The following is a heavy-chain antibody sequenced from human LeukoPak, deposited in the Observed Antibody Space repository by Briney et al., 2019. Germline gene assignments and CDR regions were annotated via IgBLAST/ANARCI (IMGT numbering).Heavy chain of an antibody. CDR3: VTGYYFDY. CDR2: IYSSGST. D-gene: IGHD3-10*01. J-gene: IGHJ4*02. V-gene: IGHV4-61*02. Sequence: PSETLSLTCSVSGGSISSANSYWSWIRQPAGKGLEWIGRIYSSGSTNYNPSLKSRVTISVDTSKNHFSLRLSSVTAADTAVYYCVTGYYFDYWGQGTLVTVSS. CDR1: GGSISSANSY.